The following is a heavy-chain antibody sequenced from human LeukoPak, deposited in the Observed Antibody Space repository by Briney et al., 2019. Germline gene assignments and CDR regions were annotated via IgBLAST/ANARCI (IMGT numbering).Heavy chain of an antibody. Sequence: GGSLRLSCAASGFTFSTYSMNWVRQAPGKGLEWVAIISNDGSRKYYAHSVEGRFTISRDNSKNTLYLQMDSLRAEDTAVYYCARDRAWNYFDYWGQGTLVTVSS. CDR2: ISNDGSRK. D-gene: IGHD3-3*01. V-gene: IGHV3-30*03. CDR3: ARDRAWNYFDY. J-gene: IGHJ4*02. CDR1: GFTFSTYS.